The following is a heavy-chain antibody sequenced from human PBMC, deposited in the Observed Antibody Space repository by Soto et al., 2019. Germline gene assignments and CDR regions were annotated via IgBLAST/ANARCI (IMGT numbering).Heavy chain of an antibody. D-gene: IGHD4-17*01. Sequence: PSETLSLTCTVSGGSITTYQWSWIRQPPGKGLEWIGGYSGFTDYNPSLESRATISVDHSKNQFSLTLRSVTAADTAVYYCARDYGDSSFFFDYWGQGALVTVSS. V-gene: IGHV4-59*01. CDR3: ARDYGDSSFFFDY. CDR1: GGSITTYQ. J-gene: IGHJ4*02. CDR2: YSGFT.